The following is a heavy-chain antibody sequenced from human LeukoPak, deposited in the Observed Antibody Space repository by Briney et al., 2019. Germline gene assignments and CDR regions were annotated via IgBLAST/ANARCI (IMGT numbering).Heavy chain of an antibody. CDR2: IIPILGTA. CDR1: GGTFSSYA. CDR3: ATVFSGIAAAGSPRTYYYGMDV. Sequence: VASVNVSCKASGGTFSSYAISWVRQPPGQGLEGMGGIIPILGTANYAQKFQGRVTMTEDTSTDTAYMELSSLRSEDTAVYYCATVFSGIAAAGSPRTYYYGMDVWGQGTTVSVSS. V-gene: IGHV1-69*06. D-gene: IGHD6-13*01. J-gene: IGHJ6*02.